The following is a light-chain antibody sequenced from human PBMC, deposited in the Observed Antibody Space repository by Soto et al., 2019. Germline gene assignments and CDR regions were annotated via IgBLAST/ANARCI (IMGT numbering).Light chain of an antibody. CDR1: QSVSSSY. CDR3: QQRYNWPVT. CDR2: GAS. J-gene: IGKJ5*01. Sequence: EIVLTQSPGTLSSSPGERATLSCRASQSVSSSYLAWYQQKPGQAPRLLIYGASSRATGIPDRFSGSGSGTDFTLTISRLEPEDFSVYYCQQRYNWPVTFGQGTRLEIK. V-gene: IGKV3D-20*02.